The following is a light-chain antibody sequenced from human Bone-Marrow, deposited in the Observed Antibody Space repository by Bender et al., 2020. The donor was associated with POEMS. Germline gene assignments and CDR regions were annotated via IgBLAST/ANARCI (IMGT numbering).Light chain of an antibody. CDR1: SSNIGAHA. J-gene: IGLJ3*02. Sequence: QSALTQPPSASGTPGQRVTISCSGGSSNIGAHAVNWYQHLPGTAPKLLIYSSHRRPSEVPDRFFGSKSGTSASLAISGLQSEDEADYYCAVWDDSLNGWVFGGGTKLTVL. V-gene: IGLV1-44*01. CDR2: SSH. CDR3: AVWDDSLNGWV.